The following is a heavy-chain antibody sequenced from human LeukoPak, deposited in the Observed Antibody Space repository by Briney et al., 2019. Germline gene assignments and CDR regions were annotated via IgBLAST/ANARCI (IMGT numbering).Heavy chain of an antibody. J-gene: IGHJ4*02. Sequence: GGSLRLSCAASGFTFNSYDMSWVRQAPGKGLEWVSAISGSGGTYYSESVKGRFTVSRDNSNNTLYLQMDGMRAEDTAVYYCAKDYSAYNYLADFDYWGQGTLVTVSS. CDR2: ISGSGGT. V-gene: IGHV3-23*01. D-gene: IGHD5-24*01. CDR3: AKDYSAYNYLADFDY. CDR1: GFTFNSYD.